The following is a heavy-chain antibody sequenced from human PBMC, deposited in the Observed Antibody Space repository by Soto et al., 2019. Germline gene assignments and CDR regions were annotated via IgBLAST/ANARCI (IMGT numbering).Heavy chain of an antibody. CDR1: GGSFSGYY. Sequence: QVQLQQWGAGLLKPSETLSLTCAVYGGSFSGYYWSWIRQPPGKGLEWIGEINHSGSTNCNPSLKSRVTISVDTSKNQFSLKLSSVTAADTAVYYCARGLGYYYGSGSSPWGQGTMVTVSS. D-gene: IGHD3-10*01. V-gene: IGHV4-34*01. J-gene: IGHJ3*01. CDR2: INHSGST. CDR3: ARGLGYYYGSGSSP.